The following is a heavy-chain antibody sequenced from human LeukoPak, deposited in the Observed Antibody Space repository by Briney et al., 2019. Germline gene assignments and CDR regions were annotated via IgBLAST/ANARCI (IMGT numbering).Heavy chain of an antibody. CDR1: GGSISSYY. D-gene: IGHD3-22*01. V-gene: IGHV4-59*08. Sequence: SETLSLTCTVSGGSISSYYWSWIRQPPGKGLEWIGYIYYSGSTNYNPSLKSRVTISVDTSKNQFFLKLNSVTAADTAVYYCARSDSSGYLDAFDIWGQGTMVTVSS. CDR2: IYYSGST. CDR3: ARSDSSGYLDAFDI. J-gene: IGHJ3*02.